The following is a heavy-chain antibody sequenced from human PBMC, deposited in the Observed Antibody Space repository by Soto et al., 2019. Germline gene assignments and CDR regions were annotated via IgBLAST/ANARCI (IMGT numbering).Heavy chain of an antibody. V-gene: IGHV1-18*01. Sequence: ASVKVSCKASGYTFTSYGISWVRQAPGQGPEWMGWISAYNGNTNYAQKLQGRVTMTTDTSTSTAYMELRSLRSDDTAVYYCARDVFTMVRGVIPNPLPFDYWGQGTLVTVSS. J-gene: IGHJ4*02. CDR3: ARDVFTMVRGVIPNPLPFDY. D-gene: IGHD3-10*01. CDR2: ISAYNGNT. CDR1: GYTFTSYG.